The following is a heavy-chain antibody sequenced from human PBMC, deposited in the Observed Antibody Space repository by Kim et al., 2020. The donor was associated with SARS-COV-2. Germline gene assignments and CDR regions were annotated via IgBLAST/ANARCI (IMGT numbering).Heavy chain of an antibody. J-gene: IGHJ3*02. D-gene: IGHD1-1*01. V-gene: IGHV1-8*01. CDR2: MNPNSGNT. CDR3: ARGSWNDDAFDI. CDR1: GYTFTSYD. Sequence: ASVKVSCKASGYTFTSYDINWVRQATGQGLEWMGWMNPNSGNTGYAQKFQGRVTMTRNTSISTAYMELSSLRSEDTAVYYCARGSWNDDAFDIWGQGTMVTVSS.